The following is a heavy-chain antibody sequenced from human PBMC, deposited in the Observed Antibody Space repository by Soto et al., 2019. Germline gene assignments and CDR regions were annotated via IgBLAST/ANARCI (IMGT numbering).Heavy chain of an antibody. V-gene: IGHV3-23*01. J-gene: IGHJ4*02. CDR3: VKAQGVATIKSNFDY. Sequence: EVQLLESGGGLVQPGGSLRLSCVVSGLTFRSHAMYWVRQAPGQGLEWVAGISGGGYTAYYPDSVRGRFTMSRDNSKNTVYLQIDNLRADDTAVYYCVKAQGVATIKSNFDYWGQGTLVTVSS. CDR2: ISGGGYTA. D-gene: IGHD5-12*01. CDR1: GLTFRSHA.